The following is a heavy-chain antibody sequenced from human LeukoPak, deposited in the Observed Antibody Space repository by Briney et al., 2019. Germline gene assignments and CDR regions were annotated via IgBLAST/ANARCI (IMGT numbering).Heavy chain of an antibody. CDR1: GGSISSYY. D-gene: IGHD6-13*01. Sequence: KPSETLSLTCTVPGGSISSYYWSWIRQPAGKGLEWIGRIYTSGSTNYNPSLKSRVTMSVDTSKNQFSLKLSSVTAADTAVYYCARDRYPGYSSSNWFDPWGQGTLVTVSS. CDR3: ARDRYPGYSSSNWFDP. V-gene: IGHV4-4*07. J-gene: IGHJ5*02. CDR2: IYTSGST.